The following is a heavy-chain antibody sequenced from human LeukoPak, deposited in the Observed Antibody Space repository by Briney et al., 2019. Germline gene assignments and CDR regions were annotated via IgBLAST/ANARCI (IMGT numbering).Heavy chain of an antibody. Sequence: SETLSLTCTVSGGSISGYYWSWIRQPLGKGLEWIGEINHSGSTNYNPSLKSRVTISVDTSKNQFSLKLSSVTAADTAVYYCARRPTTYYYDSSGYYGYWGQGTLVTVSS. CDR1: GGSISGYY. D-gene: IGHD3-22*01. V-gene: IGHV4-34*01. J-gene: IGHJ4*02. CDR3: ARRPTTYYYDSSGYYGY. CDR2: INHSGST.